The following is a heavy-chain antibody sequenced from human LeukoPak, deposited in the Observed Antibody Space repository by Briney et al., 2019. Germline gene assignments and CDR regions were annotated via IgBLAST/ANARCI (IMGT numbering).Heavy chain of an antibody. CDR1: GFTFSSYG. Sequence: PGRSLRLSCAASGFTFSSYGMHWVRQAPGKGLEWVAVIWFDGSKTDYADSVKGRFTISRDNSKNTLYLQMNSLRAEDTAVYYCARLRSSSWYGDYWGQGTLVTVSS. D-gene: IGHD6-13*01. V-gene: IGHV3-33*01. CDR3: ARLRSSSWYGDY. J-gene: IGHJ4*02. CDR2: IWFDGSKT.